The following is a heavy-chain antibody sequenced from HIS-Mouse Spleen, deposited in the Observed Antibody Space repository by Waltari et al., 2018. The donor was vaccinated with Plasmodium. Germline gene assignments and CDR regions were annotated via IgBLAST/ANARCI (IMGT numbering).Heavy chain of an antibody. V-gene: IGHV3-7*01. CDR2: IKQDGSEK. J-gene: IGHJ2*01. Sequence: EVQLVESGGGLVQPGGSLRPSCAAHGFTSSSYWMSWVRQAPGKGLEWVANIKQDGSEKYYVDSVKGRFTISRDNAKNSLYLQMNSLRAEDTAVYYCASSWYWYFDLWGRGTLVTVSS. D-gene: IGHD6-13*01. CDR3: ASSWYWYFDL. CDR1: GFTSSSYW.